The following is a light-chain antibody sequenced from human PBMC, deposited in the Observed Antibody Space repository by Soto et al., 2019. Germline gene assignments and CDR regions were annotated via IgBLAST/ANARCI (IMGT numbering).Light chain of an antibody. V-gene: IGKV1-6*01. CDR2: VAS. CDR3: QHYNSYSEA. J-gene: IGKJ1*01. Sequence: GDRVTITCRASRYIRTALSWYQHRPGQAPKVLICVASSLQSGVPSRFSGSGYGTDFTLTISSLQPDDFATYYCQHYNSYSEAFGQGTKVDIK. CDR1: RYIRTA.